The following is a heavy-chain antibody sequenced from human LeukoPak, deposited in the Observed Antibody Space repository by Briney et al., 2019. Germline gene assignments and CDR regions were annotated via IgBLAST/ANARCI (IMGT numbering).Heavy chain of an antibody. CDR3: ARDFGYCSGGSCYGGDY. CDR1: GFTFSTYW. J-gene: IGHJ4*02. CDR2: TNQEGSEK. V-gene: IGHV3-7*01. D-gene: IGHD2-15*01. Sequence: GGSLRLSCAASGFTFSTYWMSWVRQAPGKGLEWVANTNQEGSEKYYVDSVKGRFTISKDNAKNSLYLQMNSLRAEDTAVYYCARDFGYCSGGSCYGGDYWGQGTLVTVSS.